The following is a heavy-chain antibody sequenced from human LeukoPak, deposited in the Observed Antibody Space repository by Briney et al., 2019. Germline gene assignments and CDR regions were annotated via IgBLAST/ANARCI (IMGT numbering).Heavy chain of an antibody. V-gene: IGHV3-20*04. J-gene: IGHJ4*02. Sequence: SGGSLRLSSAASGFTFDDYGMSWVRQAPGKGLEWVSGITWNGGSTGYADSVKGRFTISRDNAKNSLYLQMNSLRAEDTALYYCARDEATFDYWGQGTLVTVAS. CDR2: ITWNGGST. CDR3: ARDEATFDY. CDR1: GFTFDDYG.